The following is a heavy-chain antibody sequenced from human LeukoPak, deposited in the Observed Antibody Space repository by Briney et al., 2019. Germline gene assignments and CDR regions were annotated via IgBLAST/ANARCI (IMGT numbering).Heavy chain of an antibody. V-gene: IGHV4-61*05. CDR2: IYYSGST. CDR1: GGSISSSSYY. D-gene: IGHD4-17*01. J-gene: IGHJ4*02. Sequence: SETLSLTCTVSGGSISSSSYYLGWIRQPPGKGLEWIAYIYYSGSTNYNPSLKSRVTISVDTSKNLFSLKLSSVTAADTAVYYCARLRDYGSSDYWGQGTPVTVSS. CDR3: ARLRDYGSSDY.